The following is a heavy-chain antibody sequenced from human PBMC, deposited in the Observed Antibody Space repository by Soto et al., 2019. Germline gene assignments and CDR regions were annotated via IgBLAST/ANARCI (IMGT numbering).Heavy chain of an antibody. J-gene: IGHJ4*02. CDR3: ARDLDGYNSEPDY. Sequence: GASVKVSCKASGGTFSGYAISWVRQAPGQGLEWMGGIIPIFGTANYAQKFQGRVTITADESTSTAYMELSSLRSEDTAVYYCARDLDGYNSEPDYWGQGTLVTVSS. CDR1: GGTFSGYA. V-gene: IGHV1-69*13. CDR2: IIPIFGTA. D-gene: IGHD5-12*01.